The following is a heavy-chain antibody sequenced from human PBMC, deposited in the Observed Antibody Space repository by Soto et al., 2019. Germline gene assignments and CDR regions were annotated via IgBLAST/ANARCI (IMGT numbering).Heavy chain of an antibody. CDR1: GFTFSSYA. D-gene: IGHD2-21*01. CDR3: ARDRGSYSSFDY. V-gene: IGHV3-30-3*01. J-gene: IGHJ4*02. Sequence: QVQLVESGGGVVQPGRSLRLSCAASGFTFSSYAMHWVRQAPGKGLEWVAVISYDGSNKYYADSVKGRFTISRDNSKNTPYMQMNSLRAEDTAVYYCARDRGSYSSFDYWGQGTLVTVSS. CDR2: ISYDGSNK.